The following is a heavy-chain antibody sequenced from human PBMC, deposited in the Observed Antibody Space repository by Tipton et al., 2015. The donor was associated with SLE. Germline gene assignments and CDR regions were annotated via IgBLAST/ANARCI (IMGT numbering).Heavy chain of an antibody. D-gene: IGHD2-8*01. J-gene: IGHJ6*03. CDR1: GDSISSSYY. CDR3: ASFPYGYYMDV. V-gene: IGHV4-38-2*02. CDR2: IYHSGST. Sequence: LKLSCTVSGDSISSSYYWGWIRQPPGKGLEWIGNIYHSGSTHYNPSLKSRVTISVDTSKNQFSLKLSSVTAADTAVYYCASFPYGYYMDVWGKGTTVTVSS.